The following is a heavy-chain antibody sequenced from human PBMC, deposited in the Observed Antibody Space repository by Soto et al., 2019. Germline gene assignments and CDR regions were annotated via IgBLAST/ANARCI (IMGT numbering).Heavy chain of an antibody. J-gene: IGHJ6*02. V-gene: IGHV4-61*01. CDR2: IYYSGST. D-gene: IGHD6-6*01. Sequence: SETLSLTCTVSGGSVSSGSYYWSWIRQPPGKGLEWIGYIYYSGSTNYNPSLKSRVTISVDTSNNQFSLKLTSVTAADTGVYYCAGREFSTSSFYYYYYAMDVWGQGTTVTVS. CDR3: AGREFSTSSFYYYYYAMDV. CDR1: GGSVSSGSYY.